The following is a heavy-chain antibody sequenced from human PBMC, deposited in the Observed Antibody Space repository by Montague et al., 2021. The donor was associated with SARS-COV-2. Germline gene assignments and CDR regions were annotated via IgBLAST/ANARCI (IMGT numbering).Heavy chain of an antibody. CDR2: IYYSGST. V-gene: IGHV4-39*07. CDR1: GGSNSSSSYY. Sequence: SETLSLTCTVSGGSNSSSSYYWGWIRQPPGKGLEWIGSIYYSGSTYYNPSLKSRVTISVDTSKNQFSLKLSSVTAADTAAYYCARLGRQQLVRLSGMDVWGQGTTVTVSS. J-gene: IGHJ6*02. CDR3: ARLGRQQLVRLSGMDV. D-gene: IGHD6-13*01.